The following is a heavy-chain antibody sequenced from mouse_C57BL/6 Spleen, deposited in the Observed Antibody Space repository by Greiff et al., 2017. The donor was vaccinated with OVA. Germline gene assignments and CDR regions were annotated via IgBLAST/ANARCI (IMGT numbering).Heavy chain of an antibody. CDR2: IDPETGGT. V-gene: IGHV1-15*01. J-gene: IGHJ3*01. CDR3: TRGDDSNYGGFAY. Sequence: QVQLQQSGAELVRPGASVTLSCKASGYTFTDYEMHWVKQTPVHGLEWIGAIDPETGGTAYNQKFKGKAILTADKSSSTAYMELRSLTSEDSAVYYCTRGDDSNYGGFAYWGQGTLVTVSA. D-gene: IGHD2-5*01. CDR1: GYTFTDYE.